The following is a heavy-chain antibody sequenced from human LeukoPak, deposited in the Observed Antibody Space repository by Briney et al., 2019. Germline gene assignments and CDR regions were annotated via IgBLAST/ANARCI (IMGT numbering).Heavy chain of an antibody. CDR2: ISSSSSYI. CDR3: AREAPGAFDI. V-gene: IGHV3-21*01. CDR1: GFTFSSYS. Sequence: GGSLRLSCAASGFTFSSYSMNWVRQAPGKGLELVSSISSSSSYIYYADSVKGRFTISRDNAKNSLYLQMNSLRAEDTAVYYCAREAPGAFDIWGQGTMVTVSS. J-gene: IGHJ3*02.